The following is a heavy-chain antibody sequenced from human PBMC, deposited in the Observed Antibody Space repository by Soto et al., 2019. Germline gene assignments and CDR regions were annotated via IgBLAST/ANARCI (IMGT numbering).Heavy chain of an antibody. V-gene: IGHV4-31*03. D-gene: IGHD4-17*01. CDR2: IHFRGTT. Sequence: QVQLQESGPGLVKPSQTLSLTCTVSGGSVTSHTHYWRWIRQHPGKGLEWIGNIHFRGTTYYNPSLESRVTIAIDTSVNQFSLRLTSVTAADTAVYFCATYDYGDLYFYDWGQGTLVSVS. CDR3: ATYDYGDLYFYD. J-gene: IGHJ1*01. CDR1: GGSVTSHTHY.